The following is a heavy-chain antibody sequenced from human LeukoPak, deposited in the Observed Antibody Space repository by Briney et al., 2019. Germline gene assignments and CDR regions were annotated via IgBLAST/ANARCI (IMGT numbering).Heavy chain of an antibody. CDR1: GGSFSGYY. Sequence: SETLSLTCAVYGGSFSGYYWSWIRQPPGKGLEWIGEINHSGSTNYNPSLKSRVTISVDTSKNQFSLRLSSVTAADTAVYYCARGGSSSWYYYYYYGMDVWGQGTTVTVSS. J-gene: IGHJ6*02. CDR3: ARGGSSSWYYYYYYGMDV. V-gene: IGHV4-34*01. D-gene: IGHD6-13*01. CDR2: INHSGST.